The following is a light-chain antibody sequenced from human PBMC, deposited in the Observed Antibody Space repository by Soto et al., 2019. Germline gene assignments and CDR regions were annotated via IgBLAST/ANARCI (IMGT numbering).Light chain of an antibody. CDR1: QSVSSTY. J-gene: IGKJ1*01. CDR2: GAS. Sequence: ESVFTQSPGTLSLSPGERATLSCRTSQSVSSTYLAWYQQKPGQAPRLLIYGASNRATGVPDRFSGSGFGTDFTLTISRLEPEDFAVYYCQQYGNSPRTFGQGTKVDIK. CDR3: QQYGNSPRT. V-gene: IGKV3-20*01.